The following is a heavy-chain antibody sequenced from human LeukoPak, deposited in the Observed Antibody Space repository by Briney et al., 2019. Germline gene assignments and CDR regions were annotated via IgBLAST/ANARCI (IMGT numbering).Heavy chain of an antibody. V-gene: IGHV4-59*08. CDR2: IDYSGST. Sequence: SETLSLTCTVSGGSISSYFWSWIRQPPGKGLEWIGYIDYSGSTNYNPSLKSRVTILVDTSKNQFSLKLSSVTAADTAVYFWARSSVGRPDVWGQGTTVTVSS. CDR1: GGSISSYF. J-gene: IGHJ6*02. D-gene: IGHD3-10*01. CDR3: ARSSVGRPDV.